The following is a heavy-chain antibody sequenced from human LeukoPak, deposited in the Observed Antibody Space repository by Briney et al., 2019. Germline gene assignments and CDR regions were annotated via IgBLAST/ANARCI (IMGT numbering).Heavy chain of an antibody. D-gene: IGHD6-13*01. CDR1: GYTFTSYG. V-gene: IGHV1-2*02. J-gene: IGHJ1*01. Sequence: ASVKVSCKASGYTFTSYGISWVRQAPGQGLEWMGWINPNSGGTNYAQKFQGRVTMTRDTSTSTVSMELSSLRSEDTALYYCAREGSSIWYRGNAEYFQHWGQGTLVTVSS. CDR3: AREGSSIWYRGNAEYFQH. CDR2: INPNSGGT.